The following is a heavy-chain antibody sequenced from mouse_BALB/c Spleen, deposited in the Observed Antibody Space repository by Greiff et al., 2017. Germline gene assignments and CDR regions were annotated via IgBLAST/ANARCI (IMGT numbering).Heavy chain of an antibody. CDR1: GFTFSSYT. V-gene: IGHV5-12-2*01. J-gene: IGHJ3*01. CDR3: ARRGDYDFAY. D-gene: IGHD2-4*01. CDR2: ISNGGGST. Sequence: EVQGVESGGGLVQPGGSLKLSCAASGFTFSSYTMSWVRQTPEKRLEWVAYISNGGGSTYYPDTVKGRFTISRDNAKNTLYLQMSSLKSEDTAMYYCARRGDYDFAYWGQGTLVTVSA.